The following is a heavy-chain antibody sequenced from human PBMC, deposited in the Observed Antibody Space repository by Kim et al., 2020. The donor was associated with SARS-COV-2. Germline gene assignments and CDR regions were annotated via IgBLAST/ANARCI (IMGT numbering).Heavy chain of an antibody. CDR1: GFTFSSYA. D-gene: IGHD1-26*01. CDR3: ARDCCDYGRYEAFDI. Sequence: GGSLRLSCAASGFTFSSYAMHWVRQAPGKGLEWVAVISYDGSNKYYADSVKGRFTISRDNSKNTLYLQMNSLRAEDTAVYYFARDCCDYGRYEAFDIWG. J-gene: IGHJ3*02. V-gene: IGHV3-30*04. CDR2: ISYDGSNK.